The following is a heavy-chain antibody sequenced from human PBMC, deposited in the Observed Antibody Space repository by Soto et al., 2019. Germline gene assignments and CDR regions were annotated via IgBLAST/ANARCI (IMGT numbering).Heavy chain of an antibody. CDR3: ASLNFDILTGYYAFDL. V-gene: IGHV4-59*08. CDR2: IYYSGST. CDR1: GGSISSYS. J-gene: IGHJ3*01. Sequence: PSETLSLTCTVSGGSISSYSWTWIRQPPKKGLEWTGYIYYSGSTNYNPSLKSRVTISVDTSKNQFSLKLSSVTAADTAIYYCASLNFDILTGYYAFDLWGQGTMVTVS. D-gene: IGHD3-9*01.